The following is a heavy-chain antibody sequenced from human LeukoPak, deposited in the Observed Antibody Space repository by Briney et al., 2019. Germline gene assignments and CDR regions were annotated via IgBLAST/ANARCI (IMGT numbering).Heavy chain of an antibody. CDR2: INPSGGST. D-gene: IGHD2-15*01. CDR1: GYTFTSYS. Sequence: GASVKVSCKASGYTFTSYSIHWVRQAPGQGLEWMGIINPSGGSTSYAQKFQGRVAMTRDMSTSTVYMELSSLRSEDTALYYCARDPPNCSGGGCYATYSFDYWGQGTLVTVSS. V-gene: IGHV1-46*01. CDR3: ARDPPNCSGGGCYATYSFDY. J-gene: IGHJ4*02.